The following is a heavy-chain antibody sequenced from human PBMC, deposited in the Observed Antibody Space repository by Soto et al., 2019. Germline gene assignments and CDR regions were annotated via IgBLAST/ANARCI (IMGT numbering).Heavy chain of an antibody. CDR2: VFPSGRT. V-gene: IGHV4-4*02. CDR1: GASVSSTNW. Sequence: QVQLQESGPGLVKSLGTLSLTCAVSGASVSSTNWWTWVRQPPGRGLEWIGEVFPSGRTNYNRSLQSRVIMSLDKSKHHFSLKLSSVTAADTAVYYCAKNLAHYGDPEAPTSAGVWGQGTTVTVSS. J-gene: IGHJ6*02. D-gene: IGHD4-17*01. CDR3: AKNLAHYGDPEAPTSAGV.